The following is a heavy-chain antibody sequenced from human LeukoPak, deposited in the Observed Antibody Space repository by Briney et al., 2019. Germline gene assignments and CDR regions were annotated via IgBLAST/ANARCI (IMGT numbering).Heavy chain of an antibody. CDR3: ARRPDSSSWYDGDY. V-gene: IGHV3-7*01. Sequence: GGSLRLSCAASGFSFSTHWMSWFRQAPGKGLEWVALIKQDGSVIHYVDSVKGRFTISRDNAKNSLYLQMNSLRAEDTAVYYCARRPDSSSWYDGDYWGQGTLVTVSS. D-gene: IGHD6-13*01. J-gene: IGHJ4*02. CDR1: GFSFSTHW. CDR2: IKQDGSVI.